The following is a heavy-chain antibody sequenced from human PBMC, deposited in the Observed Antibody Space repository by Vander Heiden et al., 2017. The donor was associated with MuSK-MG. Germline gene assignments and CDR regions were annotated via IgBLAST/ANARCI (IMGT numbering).Heavy chain of an antibody. CDR3: ATHPLTSPITYDFWSGPNPDQ. CDR2: FDPEDGET. CDR1: GYTLTELS. Sequence: QVQLVQSGAEVKKPGASVKVSCKVSGYTLTELSMHWVRQAPGKGFEWMGGFDPEDGETIYAQKFQGRVTMTEDTSTDTAYMELSSLRSEDTAVYYCATHPLTSPITYDFWSGPNPDQWGQGTLVTVSS. J-gene: IGHJ4*02. D-gene: IGHD3-3*01. V-gene: IGHV1-24*01.